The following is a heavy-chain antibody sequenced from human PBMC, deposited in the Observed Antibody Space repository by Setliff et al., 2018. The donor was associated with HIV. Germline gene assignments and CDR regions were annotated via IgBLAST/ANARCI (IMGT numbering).Heavy chain of an antibody. J-gene: IGHJ4*02. CDR2: ISYSGSP. D-gene: IGHD3-3*01. V-gene: IGHV4-59*11. CDR1: GGSISSHY. CDR3: ARGFLSIFGVVSYFDY. Sequence: LSLTCTVSGGSISSHYWSWIRQPPGKGLEWIGFISYSGSPNSNPSLKSRVTISVDTSKNQFSLKLSSVTAADTAVYYCARGFLSIFGVVSYFDYWGQGTLVTVS.